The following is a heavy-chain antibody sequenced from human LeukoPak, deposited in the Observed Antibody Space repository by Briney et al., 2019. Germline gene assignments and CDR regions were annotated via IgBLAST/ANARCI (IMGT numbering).Heavy chain of an antibody. J-gene: IGHJ4*02. V-gene: IGHV4-31*03. D-gene: IGHD2-21*02. Sequence: LSLTCTVSGGSISSGGYYWSWIRQLPGKGLEWIGYIYSSGITHYNPSVKSRLTISVDTSKNRFSLDLSSVTAADTAVYFCARNNFGDFLELAYWGQGTLVTVSS. CDR3: ARNNFGDFLELAY. CDR1: GGSISSGGYY. CDR2: IYSSGIT.